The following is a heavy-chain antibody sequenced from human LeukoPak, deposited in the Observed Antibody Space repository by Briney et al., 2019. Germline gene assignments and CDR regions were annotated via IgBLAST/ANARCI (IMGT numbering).Heavy chain of an antibody. D-gene: IGHD3/OR15-3a*01. CDR1: GGSISSYY. CDR3: ARISDFAGSRYDAQPALAHYYYMDV. Sequence: SETLSLTCTVSGGSISSYYWSWVRQPPGKGLEWIGFVYYTGSTNYSPSLKSRVTISVDTSKNQFSLKLRSVTAADTAVYYCARISDFAGSRYDAQPALAHYYYMDVWGKGTTVTVSS. J-gene: IGHJ6*03. CDR2: VYYTGST. V-gene: IGHV4-59*01.